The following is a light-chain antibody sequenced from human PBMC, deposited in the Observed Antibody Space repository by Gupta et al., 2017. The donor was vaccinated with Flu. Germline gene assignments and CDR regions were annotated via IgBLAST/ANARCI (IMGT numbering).Light chain of an antibody. V-gene: IGLV3-25*02. CDR3: QSADSSGTYRV. J-gene: IGLJ3*02. CDR2: TDT. Sequence: SYELTQPPSVSVSPGQTARITCSGDALPNQYAYWYQQKPGQAPVVVIYTDTERPSGIPERFSGSSSGTTVTLTISGAQAEDEADYYCQSADSSGTYRVFGGGTKLTVL. CDR1: ALPNQY.